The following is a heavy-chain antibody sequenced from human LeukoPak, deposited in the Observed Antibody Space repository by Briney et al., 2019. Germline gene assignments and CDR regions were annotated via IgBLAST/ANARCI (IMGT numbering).Heavy chain of an antibody. CDR1: GYTFTGYY. Sequence: ASVKVSFKASGYTFTGYYMHWVRQAPGQGLEWMGWINPNSGDTNFAQKFQGRVTMTRDTSTSTAYMELSGLRSDDAAVYYCARSHSSFFDSWGQGTLVTVSS. D-gene: IGHD6-6*01. V-gene: IGHV1-2*02. CDR2: INPNSGDT. J-gene: IGHJ4*02. CDR3: ARSHSSFFDS.